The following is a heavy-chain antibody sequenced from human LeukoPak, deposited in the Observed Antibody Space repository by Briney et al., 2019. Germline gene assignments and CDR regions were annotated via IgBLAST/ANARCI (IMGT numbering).Heavy chain of an antibody. V-gene: IGHV3-66*01. Sequence: GGSLRLSCAASGFTFSTYWMHWVRQAPGKGLEWVSIIYNVGSTYSADSVKGRFTISRDKSENTLYLQMNSLRAEDTAVYHCARLLSDAFDIWGQGTMVTVSS. CDR2: IYNVGST. CDR1: GFTFSTYW. J-gene: IGHJ3*02. CDR3: ARLLSDAFDI. D-gene: IGHD2-8*01.